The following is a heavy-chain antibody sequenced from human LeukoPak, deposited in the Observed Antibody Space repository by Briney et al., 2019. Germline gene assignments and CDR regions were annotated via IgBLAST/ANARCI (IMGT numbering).Heavy chain of an antibody. V-gene: IGHV4-4*02. J-gene: IGHJ6*04. CDR1: GGSISSSNW. CDR3: ARDRYYGAGSYRGMDV. D-gene: IGHD3-10*01. CDR2: IYHSRST. Sequence: SETLSLTCAVSGGSISSSNWWSWVRQPPGKGLGWVGEIYHSRSTNYNPSRKSRVTISVDKTKNQFSLKLSSVTAADTAGDYCARDRYYGAGSYRGMDVWGKGTTVTVSS.